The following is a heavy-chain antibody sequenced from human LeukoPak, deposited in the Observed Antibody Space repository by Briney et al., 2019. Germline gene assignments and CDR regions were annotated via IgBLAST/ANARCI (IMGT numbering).Heavy chain of an antibody. D-gene: IGHD3-3*01. Sequence: PGGSLRLSCAASGFTFSIYEMNWVRQAPGKGLEWVSYISSIGSTIYYADSVKGRFTISRDNAKNSLNLQMNSVRATDTAVSYCAKKNYVFWSGYLGYFDYRGQGTLVTVSS. CDR1: GFTFSIYE. CDR2: ISSIGSTI. CDR3: AKKNYVFWSGYLGYFDY. V-gene: IGHV3-48*03. J-gene: IGHJ4*02.